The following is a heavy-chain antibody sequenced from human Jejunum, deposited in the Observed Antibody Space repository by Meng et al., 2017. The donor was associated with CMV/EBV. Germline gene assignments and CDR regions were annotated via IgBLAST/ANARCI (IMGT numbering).Heavy chain of an antibody. Sequence: QVQLRQSGAEVKKPGASVKVSCKASGYALPGYYIHWLRQAPGQGLEWMGWINPSSGAIFYAQKFQDRVTMSRETSITTVYMDLSSLRSDDTAVYFCSRGGGGDGTYLLDYWGQGTLVTVSS. CDR3: SRGGGGDGTYLLDY. CDR2: INPSSGAI. J-gene: IGHJ4*02. CDR1: GYALPGYY. D-gene: IGHD2-21*01. V-gene: IGHV1-2*02.